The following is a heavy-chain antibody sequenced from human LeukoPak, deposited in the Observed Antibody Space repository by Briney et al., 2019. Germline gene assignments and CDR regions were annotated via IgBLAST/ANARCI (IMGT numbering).Heavy chain of an antibody. CDR3: ARHGPGGMFDY. Sequence: PSETLSLTCTVSGGSISNYYWSWIRQPPGKGLEWIGYISYSGSTNYNASLKSRVTISIDTSKNQFSLKLSSVTAADTAVYHCARHGPGGMFDYWGQGTLVTVSS. J-gene: IGHJ4*02. V-gene: IGHV4-59*08. CDR2: ISYSGST. D-gene: IGHD3-16*01. CDR1: GGSISNYY.